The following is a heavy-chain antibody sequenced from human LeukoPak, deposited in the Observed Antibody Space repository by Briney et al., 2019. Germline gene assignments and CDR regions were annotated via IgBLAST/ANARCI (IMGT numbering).Heavy chain of an antibody. D-gene: IGHD1-14*01. CDR3: ARGYSRSWFDP. CDR1: GFTFNNYW. Sequence: GGSLRLSCAASGFTFNNYWMHWVRQAPGKGLVWDSRINTDGSITTYADSVEGRFSGSRDNAKNTLYLQMNSLRVEDTGVYYCARGYSRSWFDPWGQGTLVTVSS. V-gene: IGHV3-74*03. J-gene: IGHJ5*02. CDR2: INTDGSIT.